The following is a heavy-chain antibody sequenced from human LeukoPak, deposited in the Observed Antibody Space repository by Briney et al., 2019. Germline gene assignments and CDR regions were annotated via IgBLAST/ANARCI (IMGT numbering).Heavy chain of an antibody. J-gene: IGHJ6*03. Sequence: GRSLRLSCAASGFTFSSYGMHWVRQAPGKGLEWVAVIWYDGSNKYYGDSVKGRFTISRDNSKNTLYLQMNSLRAEDTAVYYCARETWAGTYYYYMDAWGKGTTVTVSS. CDR3: ARETWAGTYYYYMDA. CDR1: GFTFSSYG. V-gene: IGHV3-33*01. CDR2: IWYDGSNK. D-gene: IGHD3-10*01.